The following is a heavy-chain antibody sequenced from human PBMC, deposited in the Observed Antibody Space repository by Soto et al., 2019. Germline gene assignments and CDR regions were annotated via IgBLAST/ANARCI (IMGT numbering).Heavy chain of an antibody. CDR3: ARGAINYNCEGV. Sequence: EVQLVESGGGLVQPGGSLRLSCAASGFTFSDYGMHWVRQAPGKGLEWVSRIKRDGSTTNYADSVKGRFTISRDNAKNTLHLEMNSLRVEDTADYYRARGAINYNCEGVWGKGTTVTVSS. CDR2: IKRDGSTT. CDR1: GFTFSDYG. V-gene: IGHV3-74*01. J-gene: IGHJ6*03.